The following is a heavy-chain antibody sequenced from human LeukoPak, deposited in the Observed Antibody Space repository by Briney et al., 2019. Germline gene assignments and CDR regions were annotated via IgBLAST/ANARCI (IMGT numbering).Heavy chain of an antibody. CDR1: GYTFTGNY. Sequence: VASVKVSCKASGYTFTGNYIHWVRQVPGQGLEWMGWINPNSGGTNYAQKFQGRVTMTRVTSISTASMELSRLTSDDTAVYYCAREVVAWGMNWFDPWGQGTLVTVSS. CDR2: INPNSGGT. J-gene: IGHJ5*02. V-gene: IGHV1-2*02. D-gene: IGHD3-16*01. CDR3: AREVVAWGMNWFDP.